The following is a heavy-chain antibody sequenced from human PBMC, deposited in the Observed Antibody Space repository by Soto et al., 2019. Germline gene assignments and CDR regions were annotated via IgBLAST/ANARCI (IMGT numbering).Heavy chain of an antibody. V-gene: IGHV3-21*01. CDR3: ARDMGLAD. CDR1: GFTFSSYS. Sequence: AGGSLRLSCAASGFTFSSYSMNWVRQAPGKGLEWVSSISSSSSSIYYADSVKGRFTISRDNAKNSLYLQMNSLRAEDTAVYYCARDMGLADWGQGTLVTVSS. CDR2: ISSSSSSI. D-gene: IGHD1-26*01. J-gene: IGHJ4*02.